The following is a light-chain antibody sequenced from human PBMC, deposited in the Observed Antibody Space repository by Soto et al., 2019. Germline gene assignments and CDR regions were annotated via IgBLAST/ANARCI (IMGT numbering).Light chain of an antibody. V-gene: IGKV1-5*03. Sequence: DIQMTQSPSTLSASVGDRVTITCRASQSISSWLAWYQQKPGKAPKLLIYKASSLESGVPSRFSGSGSGTEFTLTISSLQPYDFATYYCQQDNSSPTFGQGTKVEIK. J-gene: IGKJ1*01. CDR1: QSISSW. CDR3: QQDNSSPT. CDR2: KAS.